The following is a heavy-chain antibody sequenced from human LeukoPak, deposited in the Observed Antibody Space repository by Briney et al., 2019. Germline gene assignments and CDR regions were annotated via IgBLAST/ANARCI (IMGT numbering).Heavy chain of an antibody. CDR2: IIPIFGTA. V-gene: IGHV1-69*13. CDR3: ARGVFEMSSG. J-gene: IGHJ4*02. D-gene: IGHD6-19*01. CDR1: GGTFSSYA. Sequence: ASVKVSCKASGGTFSSYAISWVRLAPGHGLEWMGGIIPIFGTANYAQKFQGRATITADESTSTAYMELSSLRSEDTAVYYCARGVFEMSSGWGQGTLVTVSS.